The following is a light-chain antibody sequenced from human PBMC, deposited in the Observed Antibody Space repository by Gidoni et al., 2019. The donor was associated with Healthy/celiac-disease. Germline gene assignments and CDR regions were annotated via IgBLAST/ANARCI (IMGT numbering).Light chain of an antibody. CDR3: MQALQTRVT. CDR2: LGS. V-gene: IGKV2-28*01. J-gene: IGKJ5*01. CDR1: KSLLHSNGYNY. Sequence: EIVMTQSLPTLPVTPGEPASISCRSSKSLLHSNGYNYLDWYLQKPGQSPQLLIYLGSSRASGVPYRFSGSGSGTDFTLKISRVEAEDVGVYYCMQALQTRVTFGQGTRLEIK.